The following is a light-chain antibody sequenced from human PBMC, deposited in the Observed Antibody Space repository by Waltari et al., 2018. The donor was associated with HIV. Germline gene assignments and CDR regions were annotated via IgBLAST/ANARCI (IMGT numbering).Light chain of an antibody. Sequence: EIVLTQSPAILSLSPGERATLSCRASQSVSTYLAWYQQKPGQAPRPLIYDTSNRATGIPARFSGSGSGTDFTLTINSLEPEDFAVYYCQQRSNWPPATFGQGTRLEIK. CDR3: QQRSNWPPAT. CDR2: DTS. J-gene: IGKJ5*01. CDR1: QSVSTY. V-gene: IGKV3-11*01.